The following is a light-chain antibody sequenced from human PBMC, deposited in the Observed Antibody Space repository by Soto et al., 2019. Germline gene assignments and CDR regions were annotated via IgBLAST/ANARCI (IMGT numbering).Light chain of an antibody. CDR3: QQYGSLRAT. V-gene: IGKV1-33*01. CDR1: QDINNF. CDR2: DAT. J-gene: IGKJ2*01. Sequence: DIQMTQSPSSLSASVGDRVTITCQASQDINNFLNWYQQKQGKAPEVLIYDATNLERGVPSRFSGSGCGTDFTLVISSLQPEDKAIYYCQQYGSLRATFGQGTKLEIK.